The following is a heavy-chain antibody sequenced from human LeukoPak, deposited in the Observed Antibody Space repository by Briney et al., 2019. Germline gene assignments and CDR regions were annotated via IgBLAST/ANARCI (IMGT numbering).Heavy chain of an antibody. CDR1: GYTFTSYG. J-gene: IGHJ6*02. V-gene: IGHV1-18*01. CDR3: ARDGYGDYHLESYYYYYYGMDV. Sequence: ASVKVSCKASGYTFTSYGISWVRQAPGQGLEWMGWISAYNGNTNYAQKLQGRVTMTTDTSTSTAYMELRSLRSDDTAVYYCARDGYGDYHLESYYYYYYGMDVWGQGTTVTVSS. CDR2: ISAYNGNT. D-gene: IGHD4-17*01.